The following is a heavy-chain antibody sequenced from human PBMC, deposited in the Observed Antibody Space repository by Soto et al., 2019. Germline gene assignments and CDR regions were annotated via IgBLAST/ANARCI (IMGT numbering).Heavy chain of an antibody. D-gene: IGHD3-10*01. CDR1: GYTFTSYA. J-gene: IGHJ4*02. V-gene: IGHV1-3*01. CDR2: INAGNGNT. CDR3: ARGYSYGSGSYYWEDY. Sequence: ASVKVSCKASGYTFTSYAMHWVRQAPGQRLEWMGWINAGNGNTKYSQQFQGRVTITRDTSASTAYMELSSLRSEDTAVYYCARGYSYGSGSYYWEDYWGQGTLVTVSS.